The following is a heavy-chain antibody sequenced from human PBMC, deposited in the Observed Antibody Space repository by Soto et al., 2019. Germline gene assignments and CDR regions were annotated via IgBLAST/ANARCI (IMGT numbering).Heavy chain of an antibody. D-gene: IGHD6-6*01. CDR2: IYYSGST. Sequence: SETLSLTCTVSGGSISSYYWSWIRQPPGKGLEWIGYIYYSGSTNYNPSLKSRVTISVDTSKNQFSLKLSSVTAADTAVYYCAREGDSSSSTKGLYYYYYMDVWGKGTTVTVSS. V-gene: IGHV4-59*01. J-gene: IGHJ6*03. CDR3: AREGDSSSSTKGLYYYYYMDV. CDR1: GGSISSYY.